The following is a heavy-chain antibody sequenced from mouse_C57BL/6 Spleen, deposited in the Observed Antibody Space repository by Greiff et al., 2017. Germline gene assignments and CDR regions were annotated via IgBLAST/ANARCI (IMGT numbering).Heavy chain of an antibody. CDR2: ISSGSSTI. Sequence: EVKVEESGGGLVKPGGSLKLSCAASGFTFSDYGMHWVRQAPEKGLEWVAYISSGSSTIYYADTVKGRFTISRDNAKNTLFLQMTSLRSEDTAMYYCARGNYSNYGYAMDYWGQGTSVTVSS. CDR1: GFTFSDYG. CDR3: ARGNYSNYGYAMDY. D-gene: IGHD2-5*01. J-gene: IGHJ4*01. V-gene: IGHV5-17*01.